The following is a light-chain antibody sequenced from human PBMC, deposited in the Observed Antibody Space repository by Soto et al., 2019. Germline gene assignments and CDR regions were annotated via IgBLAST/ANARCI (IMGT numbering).Light chain of an antibody. CDR3: QQYGSSSWT. Sequence: EIVLTQSPGTLSLSPGERATLSCRASQSVSSSYLAWYQQKPGQAPRLLIYGASSMATGIPDMFSGSGSETDFPLTISRLEAEDFAVYYCQQYGSSSWTLGQGTKVEI. CDR2: GAS. V-gene: IGKV3-20*01. J-gene: IGKJ1*01. CDR1: QSVSSSY.